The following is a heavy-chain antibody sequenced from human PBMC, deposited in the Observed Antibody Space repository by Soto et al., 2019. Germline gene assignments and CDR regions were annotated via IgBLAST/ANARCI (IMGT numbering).Heavy chain of an antibody. CDR1: GFTFSDYY. Sequence: GGSLRLSCAASGFTFSDYYMTWIRQPPGKGLEWVSCISSSGNTVYYADSVKGRFTISRDNAKNSLYLQMNSLRAEDTAMYYYARDELDGGYGWGQGTLVTVSS. CDR3: ARDELDGGYG. D-gene: IGHD5-12*01. J-gene: IGHJ4*02. V-gene: IGHV3-11*01. CDR2: ISSSGNTV.